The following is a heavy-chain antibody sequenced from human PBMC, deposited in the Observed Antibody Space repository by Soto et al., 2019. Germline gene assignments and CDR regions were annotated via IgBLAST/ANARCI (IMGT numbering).Heavy chain of an antibody. CDR3: ARGYCTNGVCYNWLDP. Sequence: ASVKVSCKASGYTFTGYYMHWVRQAPGQGLEWMGWINPNSGGTNYAQKFQGWVTMTRDTSISTAYMELSRLRSDDTAVYYCARGYCTNGVCYNWLDPWGQGTLVTVSS. CDR1: GYTFTGYY. D-gene: IGHD2-8*01. J-gene: IGHJ5*02. V-gene: IGHV1-2*04. CDR2: INPNSGGT.